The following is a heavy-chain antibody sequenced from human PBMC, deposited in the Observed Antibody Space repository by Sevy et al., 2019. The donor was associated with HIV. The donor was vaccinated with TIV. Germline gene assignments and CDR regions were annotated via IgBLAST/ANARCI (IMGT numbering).Heavy chain of an antibody. D-gene: IGHD3-10*01. V-gene: IGHV3-11*01. CDR1: GFTFSDYY. CDR3: ARGSLLWFGELPRGAFDI. CDR2: ISSSGSTI. J-gene: IGHJ3*02. Sequence: GGSLRLSCAASGFTFSDYYMSWIRQAPGKGLEWVSYISSSGSTIYYADSVKGRFTISRDNAKNSLYPQMNSLRAEDTAVYYCARGSLLWFGELPRGAFDIWGQGTMVTVSS.